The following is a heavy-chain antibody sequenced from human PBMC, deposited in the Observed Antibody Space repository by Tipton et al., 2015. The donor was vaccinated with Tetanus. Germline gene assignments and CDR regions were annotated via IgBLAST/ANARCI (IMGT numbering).Heavy chain of an antibody. CDR1: GFTFSDYY. J-gene: IGHJ2*01. D-gene: IGHD5-12*01. CDR2: ISSSGSTI. Sequence: SLRLSCAASGFTFSDYYMSWIRQAPGKGLEWVSYISSSGSTIYYADSVKGRFTISRDNAKNSLSLQVSSLRAEDTAVYFCARPLALDGGYETYFDLWGRGTLVTVSS. CDR3: ARPLALDGGYETYFDL. V-gene: IGHV3-11*01.